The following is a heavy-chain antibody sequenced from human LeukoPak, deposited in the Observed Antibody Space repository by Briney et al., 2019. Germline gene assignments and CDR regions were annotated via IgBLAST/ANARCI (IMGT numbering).Heavy chain of an antibody. CDR3: ARLIVVDYYFDY. D-gene: IGHD3-22*01. CDR2: ISAYNGNT. CDR1: GYTFTSYG. Sequence: ASVKVACKASGYTFTSYGISWVRQAPGQGLEWMGWISAYNGNTNYAQKLQGRVTMTTDTSTSTAYMELRSLRSDDTAVYYCARLIVVDYYFDYWGQGTLVTVSS. J-gene: IGHJ4*02. V-gene: IGHV1-18*01.